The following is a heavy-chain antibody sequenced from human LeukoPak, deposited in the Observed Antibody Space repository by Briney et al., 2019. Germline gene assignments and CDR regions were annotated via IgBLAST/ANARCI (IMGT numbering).Heavy chain of an antibody. CDR1: GGSISSSSYY. D-gene: IGHD3-3*01. J-gene: IGHJ5*02. CDR2: VYYRGST. CDR3: ARDGGGFDP. V-gene: IGHV4-39*07. Sequence: SETLSLTCTVSGGSISSSSYYWGWIRQPPGKGLEWSGSVYYRGSTYYNPSLKSRVTISIDTSKNQFSLKLTSVTAADTAVYYCARDGGGFDPWGQGILVTVSS.